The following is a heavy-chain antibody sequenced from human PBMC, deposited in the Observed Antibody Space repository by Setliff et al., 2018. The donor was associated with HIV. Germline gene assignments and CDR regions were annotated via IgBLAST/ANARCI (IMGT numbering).Heavy chain of an antibody. CDR1: GYTFSNYV. CDR3: ARRIAMAQSYYYYGMDV. J-gene: IGHJ6*02. CDR2: INVGNGNT. Sequence: ASVKVSCKASGYTFSNYVMQWVRQAPGQRLEWMGWINVGNGNTKYSEKFQGRVTITRYTSASTAYMELNSLRSEDTALYYCARRIAMAQSYYYYGMDVWGQGTTVTVSS. V-gene: IGHV1-3*01. D-gene: IGHD5-18*01.